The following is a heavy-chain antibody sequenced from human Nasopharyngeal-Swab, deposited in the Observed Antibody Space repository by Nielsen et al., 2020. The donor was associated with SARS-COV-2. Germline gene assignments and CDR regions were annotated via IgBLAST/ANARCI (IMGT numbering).Heavy chain of an antibody. Sequence: GESLKISCAASGFTFSSYEMNWARQAPGKGLEWVSYISSSGSTIYYADSVKGRFTISRDNAKNSLYLQMNSLRAEDTAVYYCARDDGLSWLSQGAFDIWGQGTMVTVSS. CDR3: ARDDGLSWLSQGAFDI. D-gene: IGHD3-22*01. CDR2: ISSSGSTI. J-gene: IGHJ3*02. V-gene: IGHV3-48*03. CDR1: GFTFSSYE.